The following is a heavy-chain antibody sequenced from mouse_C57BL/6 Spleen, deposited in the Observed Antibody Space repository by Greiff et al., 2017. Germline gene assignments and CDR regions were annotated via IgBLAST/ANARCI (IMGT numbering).Heavy chain of an antibody. D-gene: IGHD2-12*01. Sequence: VQLKESGPGLVKPSQSLSLTCSVTGYSITSGYYWNWIRQFPGNKLEWMGYISYDGSNNYNPSLKNRISITRDTSKNQFFLKLNSVTTEDTATYYGARGLLYGAMDYWGQGTSVTVSA. CDR3: ARGLLYGAMDY. J-gene: IGHJ4*01. CDR1: GYSITSGYY. CDR2: ISYDGSN. V-gene: IGHV3-6*01.